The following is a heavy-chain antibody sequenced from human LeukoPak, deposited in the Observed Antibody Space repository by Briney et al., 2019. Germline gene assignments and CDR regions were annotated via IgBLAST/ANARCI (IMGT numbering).Heavy chain of an antibody. CDR2: ICSSGSTI. CDR3: ARDSLYCGGGICHSHFDY. V-gene: IGHV3-11*04. Sequence: GGPRRFSGAASGFTFSYYYMSWIHQAPGKGLERVSYICSSGSTIYYADSVKRRFTFSRDNAKNSLYLQMISLRDEDTAVYYCARDSLYCGGGICHSHFDYWGQGTLVTVSS. J-gene: IGHJ4*02. CDR1: GFTFSYYY. D-gene: IGHD2-15*01.